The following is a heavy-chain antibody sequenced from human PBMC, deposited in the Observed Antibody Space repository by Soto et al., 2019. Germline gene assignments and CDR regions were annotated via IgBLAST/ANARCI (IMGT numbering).Heavy chain of an antibody. J-gene: IGHJ6*02. D-gene: IGHD1-26*01. CDR2: ISYDGSNK. Sequence: GGSLRLSCAASGFTFSSYGMHWVRQAPGKGLEWVAVISYDGSNKYYADSVKGRFTISRDNSENTLYLHVNSLRAEDTAVYYCAKDRAGYSRGMDVWGQGTTVTVSS. CDR3: AKDRAGYSRGMDV. V-gene: IGHV3-30*18. CDR1: GFTFSSYG.